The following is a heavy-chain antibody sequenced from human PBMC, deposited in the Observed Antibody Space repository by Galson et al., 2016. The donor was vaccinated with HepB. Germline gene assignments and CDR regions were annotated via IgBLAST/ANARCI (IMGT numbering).Heavy chain of an antibody. V-gene: IGHV3-7*01. J-gene: IGHJ6*03. CDR2: INEDGSEK. CDR1: GFTFSNYW. CDR3: ARVVHYSYYPGVDYFYMDV. Sequence: SLRLSCAASGFTFSNYWMTWVRQAPGKGLDWVANINEDGSEKYYVDSVKDRFTISRNNAQKSLFLEVNSLRVDDAAVYYCARVVHYSYYPGVDYFYMDVWGQGITVTVSS. D-gene: IGHD4-11*01.